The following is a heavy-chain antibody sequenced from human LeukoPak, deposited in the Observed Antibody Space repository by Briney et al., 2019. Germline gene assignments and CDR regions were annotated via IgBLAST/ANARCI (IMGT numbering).Heavy chain of an antibody. CDR2: IFGSGGSP. Sequence: GGSLRLSCEASGFTFGSHAMYWVRQAPGKGLERVAGIFGSGGSPHYADPVKGRFTISRDNSRNTVYLQINSLRAEVTAVYYCGKTTVGYSSGQKPAWPVDYWGQGTLVTVSS. CDR3: GKTTVGYSSGQKPAWPVDY. D-gene: IGHD5-18*01. V-gene: IGHV3-23*01. J-gene: IGHJ4*02. CDR1: GFTFGSHA.